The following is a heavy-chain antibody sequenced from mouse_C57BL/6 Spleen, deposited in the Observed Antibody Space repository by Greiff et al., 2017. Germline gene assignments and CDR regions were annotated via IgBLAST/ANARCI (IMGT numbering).Heavy chain of an antibody. CDR1: GFNIKDDY. V-gene: IGHV14-4*01. CDR2: IDPENGDN. Sequence: VQLQPSGAELVRPGASVTLSCPASGFNIKDDYMHWVKQRPEQGLEWIGWIDPENGDNVYAPKLQGKATITAHTTSNPAYLLLSSLTSEDTAVDYCTTEAGRAWFAYWGQGTLVTVSA. CDR3: TTEAGRAWFAY. D-gene: IGHD1-1*02. J-gene: IGHJ3*01.